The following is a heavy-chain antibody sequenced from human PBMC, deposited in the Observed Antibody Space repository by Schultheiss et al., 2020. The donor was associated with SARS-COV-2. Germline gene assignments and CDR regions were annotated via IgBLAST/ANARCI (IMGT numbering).Heavy chain of an antibody. CDR3: ARHAITTRTVNY. Sequence: GGSLRLSCAASGFTFSTYAMNWVRQAPGKGLEWVSYISSSASTIYYADSVKGRFTISRDNARDSLYLQMNSLRAEDTALYYCARHAITTRTVNYWGQGTLVTVSS. CDR2: ISSSASTI. V-gene: IGHV3-48*03. CDR1: GFTFSTYA. D-gene: IGHD1-1*01. J-gene: IGHJ4*02.